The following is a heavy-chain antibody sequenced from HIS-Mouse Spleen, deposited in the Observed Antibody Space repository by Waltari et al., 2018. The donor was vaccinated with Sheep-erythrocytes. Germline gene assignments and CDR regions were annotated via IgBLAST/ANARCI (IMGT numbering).Heavy chain of an antibody. J-gene: IGHJ3*02. D-gene: IGHD1-26*01. Sequence: GESGGGLVQPGGSLRLSCAASGFTFSSYDMHWVRQATGKGLEWVSAIGTAGDTYYPGSVKGRFTISRENAKNSLYLQMNSLRAGDTAVYYCARANSGSYDDAFDIWGQGTMVTVSS. CDR3: ARANSGSYDDAFDI. V-gene: IGHV3-13*01. CDR2: IGTAGDT. CDR1: GFTFSSYD.